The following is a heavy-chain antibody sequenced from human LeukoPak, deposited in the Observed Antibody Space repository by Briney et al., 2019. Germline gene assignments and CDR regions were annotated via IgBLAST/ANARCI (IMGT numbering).Heavy chain of an antibody. Sequence: SETLPLTCAVYGGSFSGYYWSWIRQPPGKGLEWIGEINHSGSTNYNPSLKSRVTISVDTSRNQFSLKLSSVTAADTAVYYCARGKSRRVLRFLEWLSNWFDPWGQGTLVTVSS. CDR2: INHSGST. CDR1: GGSFSGYY. J-gene: IGHJ5*02. D-gene: IGHD3-3*01. CDR3: ARGKSRRVLRFLEWLSNWFDP. V-gene: IGHV4-34*01.